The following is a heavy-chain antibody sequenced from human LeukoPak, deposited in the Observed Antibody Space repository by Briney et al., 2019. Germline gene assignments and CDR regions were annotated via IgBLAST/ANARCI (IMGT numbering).Heavy chain of an antibody. Sequence: RASVKVSCKASGYTFTSYDINWVRQATGQGLEWMGWMNPNSDNTGYARKFQGRVTITRSTSISTAYMELSSLRSEDTAVYYCARVYDSSGHYPIDYWGQGTLVTVSS. J-gene: IGHJ4*02. CDR1: GYTFTSYD. D-gene: IGHD3-22*01. CDR3: ARVYDSSGHYPIDY. CDR2: MNPNSDNT. V-gene: IGHV1-8*01.